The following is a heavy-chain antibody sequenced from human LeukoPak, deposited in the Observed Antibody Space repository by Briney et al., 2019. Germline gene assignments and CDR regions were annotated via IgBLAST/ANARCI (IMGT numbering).Heavy chain of an antibody. Sequence: GGSLRLSCPASGFTFRHYWMTWLRPPAGKGREWVGNVKQDGSVTNYVDSVKGRFTISRDNGKNSVYLQMNSLRAEDTGFDYCGKECSGGSCPEYGGQGTLVTVSS. CDR2: VKQDGSVT. V-gene: IGHV3-7*04. D-gene: IGHD2-15*01. CDR3: GKECSGGSCPEY. J-gene: IGHJ4*02. CDR1: GFTFRHYW.